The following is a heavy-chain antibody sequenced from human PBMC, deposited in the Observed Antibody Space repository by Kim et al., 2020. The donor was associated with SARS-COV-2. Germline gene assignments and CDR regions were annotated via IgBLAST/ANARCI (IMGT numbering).Heavy chain of an antibody. D-gene: IGHD3-22*01. CDR2: IWGDGTNK. V-gene: IGHV3-30*02. J-gene: IGHJ4*02. CDR1: GFTFSSYG. Sequence: GGSLRLSCAASGFTFSSYGMHWVRQAPGKGLEWVAFIWGDGTNKYYAESVKGRFAVSRDNSKNTLSLQMSSLRAEDSGVYYCVKEDYESSGLMAHWGLGTLVTVSS. CDR3: VKEDYESSGLMAH.